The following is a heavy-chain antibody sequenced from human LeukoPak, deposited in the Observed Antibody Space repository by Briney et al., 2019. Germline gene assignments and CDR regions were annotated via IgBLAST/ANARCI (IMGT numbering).Heavy chain of an antibody. CDR2: MNPNSGNT. Sequence: ASVKVSCKASVYTFTNYDINWVRQASGQGLGWMGWMNPNSGNTGSAQKFQGRVTMTSNTSISTAYMELSSLRSEDTAVYYCARGLRREQQLLRAFDYWGQGTPVTVSS. D-gene: IGHD6-13*01. CDR1: VYTFTNYD. CDR3: ARGLRREQQLLRAFDY. J-gene: IGHJ4*02. V-gene: IGHV1-8*01.